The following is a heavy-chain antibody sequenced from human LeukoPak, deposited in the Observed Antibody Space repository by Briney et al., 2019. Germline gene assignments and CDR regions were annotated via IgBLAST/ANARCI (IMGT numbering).Heavy chain of an antibody. V-gene: IGHV1-2*02. CDR1: EYTFTDYY. Sequence: VASVKVSCKAFEYTFTDYYIHWVRQAPGQGLEWMGWINPKSGGRDTNYAQKFRGRATMTTATSISTAYMELSRLRSDDTAVYFCAKGHYDGDHPHYDGGSVDSWGQGTHITVSS. CDR3: AKGHYDGDHPHYDGGSVDS. D-gene: IGHD2-21*01. J-gene: IGHJ4*02. CDR2: INPKSGGRDT.